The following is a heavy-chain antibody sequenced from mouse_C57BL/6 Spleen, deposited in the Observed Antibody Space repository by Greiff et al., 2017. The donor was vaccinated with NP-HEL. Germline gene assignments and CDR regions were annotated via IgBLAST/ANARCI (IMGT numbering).Heavy chain of an antibody. CDR2: INSDGGST. Sequence: DVKLQESGGGLVQPGESLKLSCESNEYEFPSHDMSWVRKTPEKRLELVAAINSDGGSTYYPDTMERRFIISRDNTKKTLYLQMSSLRSEDTALYYCARRGYGSSYWYFDVWGTGTTVTVSS. D-gene: IGHD1-1*01. CDR1: EYEFPSHD. V-gene: IGHV5-2*03. J-gene: IGHJ1*03. CDR3: ARRGYGSSYWYFDV.